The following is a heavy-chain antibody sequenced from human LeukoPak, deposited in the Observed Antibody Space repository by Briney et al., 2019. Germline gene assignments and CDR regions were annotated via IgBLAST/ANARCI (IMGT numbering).Heavy chain of an antibody. CDR1: GLTFSSHA. J-gene: IGHJ4*02. CDR3: ASGLAAAGRGY. V-gene: IGHV3-23*01. Sequence: GGSLRLSCAASGLTFSSHAMSWVRQAPGKGLEWVSTISGTGGSTYYADSVKGRFTIFSDKSTNTVYLQMNSLRAEDTAVYYCASGLAAAGRGYWGQGTLVTVSS. D-gene: IGHD6-13*01. CDR2: ISGTGGST.